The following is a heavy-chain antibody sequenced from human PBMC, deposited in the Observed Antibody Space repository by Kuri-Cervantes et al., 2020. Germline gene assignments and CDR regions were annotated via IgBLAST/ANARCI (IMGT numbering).Heavy chain of an antibody. D-gene: IGHD4-17*01. V-gene: IGHV1-18*01. Sequence: ASVKVSCKASGYTFTSYGISWVRQAPGQGLEWMGWISAYNGNTNYAQKLQGRVTMTTDTSTSTAYTELRSLRSDDTAVYYCARSSTVTTPYYYYGMDVWGQGTTVTVSS. J-gene: IGHJ6*02. CDR3: ARSSTVTTPYYYYGMDV. CDR1: GYTFTSYG. CDR2: ISAYNGNT.